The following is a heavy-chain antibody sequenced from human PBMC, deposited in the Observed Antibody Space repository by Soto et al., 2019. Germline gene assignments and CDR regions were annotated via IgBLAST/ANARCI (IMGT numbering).Heavy chain of an antibody. V-gene: IGHV3-30-3*01. CDR3: ARAMEGIAARPSDHGMDV. J-gene: IGHJ6*02. CDR1: GFTFSSYA. D-gene: IGHD6-6*01. CDR2: ISYDGSNK. Sequence: QVQLVESGGGVVQPGRSLRLSCAASGFTFSSYAMHWVRQAPGKGLEWVAVISYDGSNKYYADSVKGRFTISRDNSKNTLYLQMNSLRAEDTAVYYCARAMEGIAARPSDHGMDVWGQGTKVTVSS.